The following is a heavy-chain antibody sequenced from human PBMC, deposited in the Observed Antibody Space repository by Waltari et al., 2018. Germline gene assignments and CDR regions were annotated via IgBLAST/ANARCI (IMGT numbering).Heavy chain of an antibody. D-gene: IGHD6-19*01. CDR2: MRGSGGST. CDR3: AKDQMGNAGGWYGGY. CDR1: GFTFSSYA. Sequence: EVQLLESGGGLVQPGGSLRLSCAASGFTFSSYAMSWVRQAPGKGLEWVAGMRGSGGSTYYGDSVKGRCTISRDNSKNTLYLQMNSLRAEDTAVYYCAKDQMGNAGGWYGGYWGQGTLVTVSS. J-gene: IGHJ4*02. V-gene: IGHV3-23*01.